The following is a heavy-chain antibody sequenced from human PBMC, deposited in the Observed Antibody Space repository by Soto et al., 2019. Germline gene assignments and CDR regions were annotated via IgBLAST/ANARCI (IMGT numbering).Heavy chain of an antibody. CDR3: ARVGTIFGVVMDYYYGMDV. J-gene: IGHJ6*02. CDR2: ISAYNGNT. CDR1: GYTFTSYG. V-gene: IGHV1-18*01. Sequence: QVQLVQSGAEVKKPGASVKVSCKASGYTFTSYGISWVRQAPGQGLEWMGWISAYNGNTNYAQKLQGRVTMTTDTSPSTSYMELRSLRSDDTGVYYCARVGTIFGVVMDYYYGMDVWGQGTTVTVSS. D-gene: IGHD3-3*01.